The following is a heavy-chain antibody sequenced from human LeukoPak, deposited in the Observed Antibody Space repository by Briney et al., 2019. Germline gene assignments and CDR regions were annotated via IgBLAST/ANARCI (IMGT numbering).Heavy chain of an antibody. J-gene: IGHJ4*02. CDR1: GFTFSSYA. V-gene: IGHV3-30-3*01. CDR3: ARDGGIAVAGTFDY. Sequence: GGSLRLSCAASGFTFSSYAMRWVRQAPGKGLEWVAVISYDGSKKYYADSVKGRFTISRDNSKNTLYLQMNSLRAEDTAVYYCARDGGIAVAGTFDYWGQGTLVTVSS. CDR2: ISYDGSKK. D-gene: IGHD6-19*01.